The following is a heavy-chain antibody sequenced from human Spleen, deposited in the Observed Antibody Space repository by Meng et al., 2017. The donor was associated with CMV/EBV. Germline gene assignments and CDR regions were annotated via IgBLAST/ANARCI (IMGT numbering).Heavy chain of an antibody. V-gene: IGHV1-69*07. Sequence: TASGGTFSSYAINWVRQAPGHGLEWIGNIIPMFRKTNYAQKFQGRVTITPGESSFPFFMSLLLLPLSYPSLSFFARVPASLSPYPSSWVQGTLVTVSS. CDR1: GGTFSSYA. J-gene: IGHJ5*02. CDR2: IIPMFRKT. D-gene: IGHD2/OR15-2a*01. CDR3: ARVPASLSPYPSS.